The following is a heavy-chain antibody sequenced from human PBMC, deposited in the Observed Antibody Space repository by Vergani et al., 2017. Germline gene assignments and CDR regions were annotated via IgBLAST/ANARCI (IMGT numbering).Heavy chain of an antibody. CDR2: IHHSGAT. CDR3: ARDTFHFDSENYDDVFDS. CDR1: GGSITNNF. Sequence: QVQLQESGPGLVKPSETLSLTCTVSGGSITNNFWSWIRRPPGKGLAGIGYIHHSGATNSKSSLRSRVSISIDTSKSSFSLRLSSVTTADTAMYYCARDTFHFDSENYDDVFDSWCQGTMVIVSS. V-gene: IGHV4-59*01. J-gene: IGHJ3*02. D-gene: IGHD3-16*01.